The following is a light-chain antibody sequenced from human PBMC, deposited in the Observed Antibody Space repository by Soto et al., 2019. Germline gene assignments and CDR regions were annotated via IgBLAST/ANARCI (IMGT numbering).Light chain of an antibody. Sequence: DIQMTQSPSTLSASIGDRVTITCRASQTINNWLAWYQQKPGKAPNLRIYHASNLETGAPSRFSGSAFGTEFTLTIGSLQPDDFANYYCQHYNSYPWTFGQGTKVEIK. CDR2: HAS. CDR3: QHYNSYPWT. V-gene: IGKV1-5*01. CDR1: QTINNW. J-gene: IGKJ1*01.